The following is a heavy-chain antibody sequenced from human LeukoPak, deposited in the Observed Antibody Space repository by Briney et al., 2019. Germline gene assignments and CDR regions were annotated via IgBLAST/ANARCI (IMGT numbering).Heavy chain of an antibody. V-gene: IGHV5-51*01. CDR1: GYTFTNYW. D-gene: IGHD2-15*01. J-gene: IGHJ6*02. CDR3: ARYSCSGGSCYSGYSYYYFNMDV. CDR2: IYPGDSDT. Sequence: GESLKISCKGSGYTFTNYWIAWVRQMPGKGLEWMGIIYPGDSDTRYSPSFRGQVTITADKSINTAYLQWSSLKASDTAMYFCARYSCSGGSCYSGYSYYYFNMDVWGQGTTVTVSS.